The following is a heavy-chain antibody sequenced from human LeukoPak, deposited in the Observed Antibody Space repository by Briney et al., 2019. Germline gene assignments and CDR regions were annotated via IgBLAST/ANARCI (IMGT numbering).Heavy chain of an antibody. V-gene: IGHV3-48*04. Sequence: GGSLRLSCAASGFTFSSYSMNWVRQAPGKGLEWVSYISSSSSTIYYADSVKGRFTISRDNAKNSLYLQMNSLRAEDTAVYYCARGAAGSTSCYGATGYYYMDVWGKGTTVTVSS. CDR2: ISSSSSTI. CDR3: ARGAAGSTSCYGATGYYYMDV. J-gene: IGHJ6*03. CDR1: GFTFSSYS. D-gene: IGHD2-2*01.